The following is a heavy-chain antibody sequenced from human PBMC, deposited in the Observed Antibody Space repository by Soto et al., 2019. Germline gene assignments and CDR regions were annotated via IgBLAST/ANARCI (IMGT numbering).Heavy chain of an antibody. V-gene: IGHV1-18*01. J-gene: IGHJ4*02. CDR2: IQTDNDHA. Sequence: ASVKISCKASGYTFFKYGINWLRKTPGQRLEWMGGIQTDNDHASFAQKFEGRVTMTTDTSTRTVYMELRDLSSYDTAVYYCAKDLGSGYRFDYCGQGTPVTVSS. CDR3: AKDLGSGYRFDY. CDR1: GYTFFKYG. D-gene: IGHD3-9*01.